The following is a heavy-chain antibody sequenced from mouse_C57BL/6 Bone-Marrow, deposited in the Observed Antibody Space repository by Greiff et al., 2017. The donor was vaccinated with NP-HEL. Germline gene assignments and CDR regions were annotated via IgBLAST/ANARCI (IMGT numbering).Heavy chain of an antibody. CDR2: ISNGGGST. V-gene: IGHV5-12*01. D-gene: IGHD2-3*01. Sequence: VQLKESGGGLVQPGGSLKLSCAASGFTFSDYYMYWVRQTPEKRLEWVAYISNGGGSTYYPDTVKGRFTISRDNAKNTLYLQMSRLKSEDTAMYYCARPGDGYSSWFAYWGQGTLVTVSA. J-gene: IGHJ3*01. CDR1: GFTFSDYY. CDR3: ARPGDGYSSWFAY.